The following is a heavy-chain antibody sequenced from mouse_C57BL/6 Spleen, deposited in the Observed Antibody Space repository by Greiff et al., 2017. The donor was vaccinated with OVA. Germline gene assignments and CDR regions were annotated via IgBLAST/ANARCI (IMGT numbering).Heavy chain of an antibody. CDR1: GFSLTSYA. CDR2: IWTGGGT. V-gene: IGHV2-9-1*01. CDR3: AKLYYYGSSPHWYFDV. Sequence: VMLVESGPGLVAPSQSLSITCTVSGFSLTSYAISWVRQPPGKGLEWLGVIWTGGGTNYNSALKSRLSISKDNSKSQVFLKMNSLQTDDTARYYCAKLYYYGSSPHWYFDVWGTGTTVTVSS. D-gene: IGHD1-1*01. J-gene: IGHJ1*03.